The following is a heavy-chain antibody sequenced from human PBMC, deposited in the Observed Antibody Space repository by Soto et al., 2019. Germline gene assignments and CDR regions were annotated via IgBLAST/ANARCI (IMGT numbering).Heavy chain of an antibody. CDR2: IYHSGST. J-gene: IGHJ5*02. Sequence: QLQLQESGSGLVKPSQTLSLTCAVSGGSISSGDYSWSWIRQPPGKGLEWIGYIYHSGSTYYNPYLKRRVTLTVDRSKNQFSLKLSSVTAADTAVYYCARWWMYAPRFAPWGQRTLVTVSS. D-gene: IGHD2-8*01. CDR1: GGSISSGDYS. CDR3: ARWWMYAPRFAP. V-gene: IGHV4-30-2*01.